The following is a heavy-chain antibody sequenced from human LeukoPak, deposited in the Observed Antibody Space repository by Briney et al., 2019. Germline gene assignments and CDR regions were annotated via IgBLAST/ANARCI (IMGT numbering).Heavy chain of an antibody. J-gene: IGHJ4*02. D-gene: IGHD6-13*01. V-gene: IGHV1-46*01. Sequence: ASVNVSFKASGYTFTIYYMHWVRQAPGQGLEWMGIINPSGGSTSYAQKFQGRVTMTRDTSTSTVYMELSSLRSEDTAVYYCAREETYSSSWYGIDYWGQGTLVTVSS. CDR2: INPSGGST. CDR3: AREETYSSSWYGIDY. CDR1: GYTFTIYY.